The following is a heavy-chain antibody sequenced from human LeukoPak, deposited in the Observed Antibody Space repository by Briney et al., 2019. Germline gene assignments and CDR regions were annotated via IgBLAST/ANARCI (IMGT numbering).Heavy chain of an antibody. CDR3: ARDLRVTMIVVVDAFDI. V-gene: IGHV3-11*01. J-gene: IGHJ3*02. CDR2: ISSSGTTI. D-gene: IGHD3-22*01. CDR1: GFTFSDYY. Sequence: PGGSLRLSCAASGFTFSDYYMSWIRQAPGKGLEWVSYISSSGTTIYYADSVKGRFTISRDNAKNSLYLQMNSLRAEDTAVYYCARDLRVTMIVVVDAFDIWAQGTMVTVSS.